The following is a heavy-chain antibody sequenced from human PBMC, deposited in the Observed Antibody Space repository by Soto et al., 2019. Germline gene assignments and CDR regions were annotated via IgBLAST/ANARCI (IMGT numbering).Heavy chain of an antibody. D-gene: IGHD7-27*01. CDR2: ISAYNGNT. J-gene: IGHJ4*02. CDR3: ARGLTSGDY. V-gene: IGHV1-18*01. CDR1: GDTFGTSG. Sequence: QVQLVQSGAEMKKPGASVRVSCKTSGDTFGTSGFHWVRQAPGQGLEWMGWISAYNGNTYYIQKLQGRVTMTTDTSTSTAYMELRSLKSDDTAVYFCARGLTSGDYWGQGTLVTVSS.